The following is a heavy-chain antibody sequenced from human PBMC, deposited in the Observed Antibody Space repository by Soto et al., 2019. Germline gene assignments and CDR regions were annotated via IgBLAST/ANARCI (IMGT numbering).Heavy chain of an antibody. J-gene: IGHJ6*02. Sequence: TGGSLRLSCAASGFTFSSYGMHWVRQAPGKGLEWVAVIWYDGSNKYYADSVKGRFTISRDNSKNTLYLQMNSLRAEDTAVYYCARDVVTVTTVDSYYYGMDVWGQGTTVTVSS. V-gene: IGHV3-33*01. CDR3: ARDVVTVTTVDSYYYGMDV. CDR2: IWYDGSNK. CDR1: GFTFSSYG. D-gene: IGHD4-4*01.